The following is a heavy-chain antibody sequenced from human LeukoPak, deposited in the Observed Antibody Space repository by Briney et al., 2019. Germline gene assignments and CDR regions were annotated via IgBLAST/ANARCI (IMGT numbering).Heavy chain of an antibody. CDR2: ISGSGAST. V-gene: IGHV3-23*01. J-gene: IGHJ4*02. CDR1: GFTFSTNA. Sequence: GGSVRLSCLTSGFTFSTNAMSWVRQAPGKGLEWMSGISGSGASTYYADSVTGRFTISRDNSRNTLYLQMNSLRGDDTAVYYCAKDVGKWESLHFFDYWGQGTLVTVSS. CDR3: AKDVGKWESLHFFDY. D-gene: IGHD1-26*01.